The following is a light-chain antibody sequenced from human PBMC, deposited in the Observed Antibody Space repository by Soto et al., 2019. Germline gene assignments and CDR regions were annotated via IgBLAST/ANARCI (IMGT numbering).Light chain of an antibody. V-gene: IGKV3-20*01. CDR2: DAS. J-gene: IGKJ1*01. CDR3: QQYVNSLTWT. CDR1: QSVTSN. Sequence: ESVLTDCRGILSLSPGERATRSFRASQSVTSNLAWYQQIPGQAPRLLIYDASTRATGIPARFSGSGSGTDFTLTISRLEPEDFAVYYCQQYVNSLTWTFGQGTKVDIK.